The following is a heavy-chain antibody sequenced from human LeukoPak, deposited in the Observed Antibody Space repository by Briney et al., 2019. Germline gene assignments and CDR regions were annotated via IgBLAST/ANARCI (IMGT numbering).Heavy chain of an antibody. CDR1: GFTFSSYA. Sequence: PGGSLRVSCAASGFTFSSYAMSWVRQAPGKGLEWVSGISGSGDSTYYADSVKGRFTISRDNSKNTLYLKMNSLRAEDTAIYYCAKDMLYSSHIYYFDYWGQGTLVTVSS. CDR3: AKDMLYSSHIYYFDY. V-gene: IGHV3-23*01. CDR2: ISGSGDST. J-gene: IGHJ4*02. D-gene: IGHD6-13*01.